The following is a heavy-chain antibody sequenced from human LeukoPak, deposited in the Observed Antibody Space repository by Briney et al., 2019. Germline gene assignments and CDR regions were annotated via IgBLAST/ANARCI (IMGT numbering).Heavy chain of an antibody. CDR3: AKDCGTGPFACSH. Sequence: SQTLSLTCAISGDSVSSNIAAWNWIRQSPSRGLEWLGRTYYRSKWYNDCAVSVRSRITIDPDTSKNQFSLQLNSVTPEDTAVYYCAKDCGTGPFACSHWGQGTLVTVSS. CDR2: TYYRSKWYN. D-gene: IGHD2-15*01. V-gene: IGHV6-1*01. J-gene: IGHJ4*02. CDR1: GDSVSSNIAA.